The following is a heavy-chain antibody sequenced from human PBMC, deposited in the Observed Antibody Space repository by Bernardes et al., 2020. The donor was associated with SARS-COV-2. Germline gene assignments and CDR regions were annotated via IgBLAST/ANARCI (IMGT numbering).Heavy chain of an antibody. J-gene: IGHJ4*02. CDR3: ARESSYSSSSFILDY. D-gene: IGHD6-6*01. V-gene: IGHV3-11*06. Sequence: GGSLRLSCAASGFTFSDYYMNWIRQAPGKGLEWVSYISNGGSRNTNYADSVKGRFTISRDVAKNSLYLQMNSLRAEDTAVYYCARESSYSSSSFILDYWGQGTLVTVSS. CDR1: GFTFSDYY. CDR2: ISNGGSRNT.